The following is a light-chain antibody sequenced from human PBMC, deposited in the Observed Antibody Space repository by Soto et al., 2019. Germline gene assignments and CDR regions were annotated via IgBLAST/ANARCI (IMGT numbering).Light chain of an antibody. CDR2: GAS. J-gene: IGKJ2*01. V-gene: IGKV3-11*01. Sequence: EVVLTQSPATLSLSPGERATLSCRASETVRTFVDWYQQKPGQAPRLLIYGASNRATGIPARVSGSGSGTDFTLTISDLEPEDFAVYYCQHYNTWPPYTFGQGTKLEIK. CDR3: QHYNTWPPYT. CDR1: ETVRTF.